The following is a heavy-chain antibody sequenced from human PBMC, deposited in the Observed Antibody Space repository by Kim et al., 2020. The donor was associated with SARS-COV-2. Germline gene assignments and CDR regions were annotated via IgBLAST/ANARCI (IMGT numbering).Heavy chain of an antibody. V-gene: IGHV3-21*01. Sequence: ADSVKGRFTISRDNAKKSLALEMDSLRAEDTAVYFCARGGFCSNGNCYFDYWGQGALVTVSS. CDR3: ARGGFCSNGNCYFDY. D-gene: IGHD2-8*01. J-gene: IGHJ4*02.